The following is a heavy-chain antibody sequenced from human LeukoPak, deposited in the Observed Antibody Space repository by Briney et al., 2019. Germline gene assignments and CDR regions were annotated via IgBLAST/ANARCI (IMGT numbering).Heavy chain of an antibody. Sequence: SETLSLTCTVSGGSISSYYWSRIRQPPGKGLEWIGYIYYSGSTNYNPSLKSRVTISVDTSKNQFSLKLSSVTAADTAVYYCASGIAARPGYFDYWGQGTLVTVSS. CDR2: IYYSGST. V-gene: IGHV4-59*01. CDR3: ASGIAARPGYFDY. CDR1: GGSISSYY. D-gene: IGHD6-6*01. J-gene: IGHJ4*02.